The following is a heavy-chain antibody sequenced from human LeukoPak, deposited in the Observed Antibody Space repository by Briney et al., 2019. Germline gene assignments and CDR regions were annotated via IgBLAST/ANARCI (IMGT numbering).Heavy chain of an antibody. D-gene: IGHD2-8*01. CDR3: ARENGTFDP. V-gene: IGHV3-7*04. CDR2: IEQHGNER. J-gene: IGHJ5*02. CDR1: GFTFSMYW. Sequence: GGSLILSCTASGFTFSMYWMTWVRQAPGKGLEWVANIEQHGNERNYVDSVKGRFTISRDNAKNSLYLQMNSLRAEDTAVYYCARENGTFDPWGQGTLVTVSS.